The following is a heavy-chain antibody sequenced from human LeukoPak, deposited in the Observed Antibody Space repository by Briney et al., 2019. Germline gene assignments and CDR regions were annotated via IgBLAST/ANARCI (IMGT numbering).Heavy chain of an antibody. CDR1: GYSISSGYY. CDR3: AREGPEVVPAAMHYYYGMDV. CDR2: IYHSGST. Sequence: SETLSLTCAVSGYSISSGYYWGWIRQPPGKGLEWIGNIYHSGSTHYNPSLKSRVTISVDTSKNQFSLKLSSVTAADTAVYYCAREGPEVVPAAMHYYYGMDVWGKGTTVTVSS. J-gene: IGHJ6*04. D-gene: IGHD2-2*01. V-gene: IGHV4-38-2*02.